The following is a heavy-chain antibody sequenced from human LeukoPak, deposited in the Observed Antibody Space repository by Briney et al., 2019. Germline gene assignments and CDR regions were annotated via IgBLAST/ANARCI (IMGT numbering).Heavy chain of an antibody. J-gene: IGHJ3*01. CDR2: IKQDGSEK. V-gene: IGHV3-7*04. CDR3: ARERGGTYYNAFDV. CDR1: GFTFSSNW. D-gene: IGHD3-22*01. Sequence: GGSLRLSCAASGFTFSSNWMSWVRQAQGNGLEWVANIKQDGSEKYYVDSVKGRFTISRDNAENSLFLQMNSLRAEDTAVYYCARERGGTYYNAFDVWGQGTMVTVSS.